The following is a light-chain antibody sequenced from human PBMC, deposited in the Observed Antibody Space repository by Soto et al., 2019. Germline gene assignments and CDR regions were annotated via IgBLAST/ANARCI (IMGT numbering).Light chain of an antibody. Sequence: QMTQSPSSLSASIGDRVTITCRASQSISSYLNWFQQKPGEAPKLLIQAASSLQSGVPSRFSGSGSGTDFTLTINSLQPEDFAVYYCQQSYSAPVTFGQGTKVDI. CDR3: QQSYSAPVT. V-gene: IGKV1-39*01. J-gene: IGKJ2*01. CDR2: AAS. CDR1: QSISSY.